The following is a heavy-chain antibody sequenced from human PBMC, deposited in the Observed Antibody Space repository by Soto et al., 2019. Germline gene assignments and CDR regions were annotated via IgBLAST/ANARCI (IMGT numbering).Heavy chain of an antibody. CDR1: GFTFSSYG. V-gene: IGHV3-30*18. Sequence: GGSLRLSCAASGFTFSSYGMHWVRQAPGKGLEWVAVISYDGSNKYYADSVKGRFTISRDNSKNTLYLQMNSLRAEDTAVYYCAKDKMGLYSSGWSHYFDYWGQGTLVTVPQ. CDR2: ISYDGSNK. D-gene: IGHD6-19*01. J-gene: IGHJ4*02. CDR3: AKDKMGLYSSGWSHYFDY.